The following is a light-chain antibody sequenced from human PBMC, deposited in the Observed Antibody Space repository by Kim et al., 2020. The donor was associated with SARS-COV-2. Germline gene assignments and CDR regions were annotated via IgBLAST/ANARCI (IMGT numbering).Light chain of an antibody. CDR2: YKSDSDK. CDR3: MIWHSSAWV. V-gene: IGLV5-45*02. CDR1: SGINVGTYR. J-gene: IGLJ3*02. Sequence: LTCTLRSGINVGTYRIYWYQQKPGSPPQYLLRYKSDSDKQQGSGVPSRFSGSKDASANAGILLISGLQSEDETDYYCMIWHSSAWVFGGGTQLTVL.